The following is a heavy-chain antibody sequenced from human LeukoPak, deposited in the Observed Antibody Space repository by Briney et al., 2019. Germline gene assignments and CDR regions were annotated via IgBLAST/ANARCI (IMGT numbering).Heavy chain of an antibody. Sequence: ASVKVSCKASGGTFIIYAISWVRQAPGQGLEWMGGIIPIFGTANYAQKFQGRVTITADESTSTAYMELSSLRSEDTAVYYCARTTTVVTPDGAYFDYWGQGTLVTVSS. CDR2: IIPIFGTA. J-gene: IGHJ4*02. D-gene: IGHD4-23*01. CDR1: GGTFIIYA. CDR3: ARTTTVVTPDGAYFDY. V-gene: IGHV1-69*13.